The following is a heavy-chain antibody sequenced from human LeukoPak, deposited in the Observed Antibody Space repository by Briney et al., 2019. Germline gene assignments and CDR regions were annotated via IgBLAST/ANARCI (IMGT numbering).Heavy chain of an antibody. CDR2: AYYSGST. D-gene: IGHD3-3*01. Sequence: SETLSLTCTVSGDSISSYYWNWIRQPPGKGLEWIGYAYYSGSTNYNPSLKSRVTISVATSKNQFSLKLSSVTAADTAVYYCARWRFLEWSDAFDIWGQGTMVTVSS. V-gene: IGHV4-59*01. CDR1: GDSISSYY. CDR3: ARWRFLEWSDAFDI. J-gene: IGHJ3*02.